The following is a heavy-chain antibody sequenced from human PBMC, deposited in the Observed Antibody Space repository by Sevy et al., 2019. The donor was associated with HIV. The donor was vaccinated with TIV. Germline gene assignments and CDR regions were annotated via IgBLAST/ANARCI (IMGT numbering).Heavy chain of an antibody. CDR2: ISYDDGSNR. Sequence: GGSLRLSCAASGFTFSSYALHWVLQAPGKGLEWVAVISYDDGSNRNYADSVKGRFTISRDNSKNTVYLQMNSLRPEDTAVYYCARDSGYCGGDCYGPGGYWGQGTLVTVSS. J-gene: IGHJ4*02. D-gene: IGHD2-21*02. CDR1: GFTFSSYA. CDR3: ARDSGYCGGDCYGPGGY. V-gene: IGHV3-30-3*01.